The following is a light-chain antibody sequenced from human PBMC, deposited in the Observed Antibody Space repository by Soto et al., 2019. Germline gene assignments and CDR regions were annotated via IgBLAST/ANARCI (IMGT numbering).Light chain of an antibody. V-gene: IGKV3-15*01. CDR1: QSVAGN. CDR3: QQYNKWPLS. J-gene: IGKJ4*01. CDR2: GAF. Sequence: EIVMTQSPATLSVSPGEGATLSCWASQSVAGNLAWYQQKPGQAPRLLIYGAFTRATGIPATFSGSGSGTEFTLTISSLQSEYFAVYYCQQYNKWPLSFGGGTKVEIK.